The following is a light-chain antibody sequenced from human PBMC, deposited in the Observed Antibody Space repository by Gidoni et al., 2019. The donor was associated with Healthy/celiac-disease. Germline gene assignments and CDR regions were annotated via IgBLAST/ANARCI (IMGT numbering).Light chain of an antibody. J-gene: IGKJ1*01. Sequence: EIVMTQSPATLSVSPGERATLSCRASQSVSRNLAWYQQKPGQAPRLLSYGASTRATGIPARFSGSGSGTEFTFTISSLQSEDFAVYYCQQYNNWPPWTFGQGTKVEIK. CDR2: GAS. CDR1: QSVSRN. V-gene: IGKV3-15*01. CDR3: QQYNNWPPWT.